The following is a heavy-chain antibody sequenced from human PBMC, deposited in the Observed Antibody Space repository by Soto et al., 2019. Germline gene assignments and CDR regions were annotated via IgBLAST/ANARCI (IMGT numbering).Heavy chain of an antibody. CDR1: SGSISSSNW. J-gene: IGHJ5*02. CDR2: IYHSGST. D-gene: IGHD1-7*01. Sequence: PSETLSLTCAVSSGSISSSNWWSWVRQPPRKELEWIGEIYHSGSTNYNPSLKSRVTISVDKSKNQFSLKLSSVTAADTAVYYCARETGTSGRWFDPWGQGTLVTVS. V-gene: IGHV4-4*02. CDR3: ARETGTSGRWFDP.